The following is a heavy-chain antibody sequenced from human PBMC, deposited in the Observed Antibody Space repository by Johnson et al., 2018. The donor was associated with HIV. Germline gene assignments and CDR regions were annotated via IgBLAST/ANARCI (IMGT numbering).Heavy chain of an antibody. D-gene: IGHD6-13*01. CDR3: AKSIAAAGTNAFDI. J-gene: IGHJ3*02. V-gene: IGHV3-9*01. Sequence: KGRFTISRDNAKNSLYLQTNTLRTGDTAVYYCAKSIAAAGTNAFDIWGQGTMVTVSS.